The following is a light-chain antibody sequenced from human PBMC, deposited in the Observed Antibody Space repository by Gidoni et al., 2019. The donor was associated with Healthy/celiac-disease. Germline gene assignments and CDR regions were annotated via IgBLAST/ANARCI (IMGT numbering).Light chain of an antibody. Sequence: EIVLTQSPGTLSLSPGERATLSCRASQSGSSSYLAWYQQKPGQAPRLLIYGASSRATGIPDRLSGSGSGTDFTRTISRLEPEDFAVYYCQQYGSSPPYTFGQGTKLEIK. V-gene: IGKV3-20*01. CDR2: GAS. CDR3: QQYGSSPPYT. CDR1: QSGSSSY. J-gene: IGKJ2*01.